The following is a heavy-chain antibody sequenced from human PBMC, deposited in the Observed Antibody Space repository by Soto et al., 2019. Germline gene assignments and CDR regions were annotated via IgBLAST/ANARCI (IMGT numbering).Heavy chain of an antibody. CDR2: ISTSGSTA. J-gene: IGHJ4*02. Sequence: GSLRLSCAASRFTFSTYEMNWVRQAPGKGLEWVSYISTSGSTAYYADSVKGRFTISRDNTRNSLYLQMNSLRDEDTALYYCVRYCSTTLCNGVATRTFDYWGQGTLVTVS. CDR3: VRYCSTTLCNGVATRTFDY. V-gene: IGHV3-48*03. D-gene: IGHD2-2*01. CDR1: RFTFSTYE.